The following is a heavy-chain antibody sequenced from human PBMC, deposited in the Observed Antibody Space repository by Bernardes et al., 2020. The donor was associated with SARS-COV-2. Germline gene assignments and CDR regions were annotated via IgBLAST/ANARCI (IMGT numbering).Heavy chain of an antibody. CDR2: INGDGRTL. V-gene: IGHV3-74*01. CDR1: GFTFSSYW. Sequence: GGSLRLSCAASGFTFSSYWMHWVSQVPGKGLVWVSRINGDGRTLTYADSVKGRFTISRDNAKNTLYLQMNSLTVEDMAVYYCVRGPSDGHGRFEYWGQGILVTVSS. J-gene: IGHJ4*02. CDR3: VRGPSDGHGRFEY.